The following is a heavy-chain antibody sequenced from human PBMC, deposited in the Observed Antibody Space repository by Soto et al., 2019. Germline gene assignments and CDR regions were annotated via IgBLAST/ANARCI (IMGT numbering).Heavy chain of an antibody. D-gene: IGHD4-17*01. V-gene: IGHV4-59*01. J-gene: IGHJ4*02. CDR3: ARSTGVTTVTVYDY. CDR2: IYYSGST. Sequence: LSLTCTVSGGSISSYYWSWIRQPPGKGLEWIGYIYYSGSTNYNPSLKSRVTISVDTSKNQCSLKLSSVTAADTAVYYCARSTGVTTVTVYDYWGQGTLVTVSS. CDR1: GGSISSYY.